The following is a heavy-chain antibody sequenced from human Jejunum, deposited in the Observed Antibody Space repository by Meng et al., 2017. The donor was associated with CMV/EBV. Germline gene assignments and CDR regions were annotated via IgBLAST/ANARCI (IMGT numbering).Heavy chain of an antibody. CDR2: LYNDVRYP. V-gene: IGHV3-74*01. Sequence: CAACGFTFSDYWMHWRRQAPGKGLEWVSALYNDVRYPRYADSVKGRCTISRDNAKNTLYLEMKSLRAEDTAIYYCTRATTWAFDYWGQGTLVTVSS. CDR1: GFTFSDYW. J-gene: IGHJ4*02. CDR3: TRATTWAFDY. D-gene: IGHD1-1*01.